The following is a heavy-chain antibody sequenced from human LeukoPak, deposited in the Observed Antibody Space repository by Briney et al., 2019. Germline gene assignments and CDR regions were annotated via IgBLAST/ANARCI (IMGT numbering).Heavy chain of an antibody. D-gene: IGHD3-3*01. Sequence: PSETLSLTCAVYGGSFSGYYWSWIRQPPGKGLEWIGEINHSGSTNYNPSLKSRVTISVDTSKNQFSLKLRSVTAADTAVYYCARRPYYDFWSGYYQDYYYHGMDVWGQGTTVTVSS. CDR2: INHSGST. J-gene: IGHJ6*02. CDR3: ARRPYYDFWSGYYQDYYYHGMDV. CDR1: GGSFSGYY. V-gene: IGHV4-34*01.